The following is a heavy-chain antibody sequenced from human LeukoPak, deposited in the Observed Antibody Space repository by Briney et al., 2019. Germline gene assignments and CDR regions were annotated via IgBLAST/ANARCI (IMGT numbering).Heavy chain of an antibody. CDR2: INSDARST. V-gene: IGHV3-74*01. J-gene: IGHJ5*02. D-gene: IGHD6-19*01. Sequence: PGGSLRLSCAASGFTFSNYWMHWVRQAPGKGLVWVSRINSDARSTSYADSVKGRFTISRDNAKNTLYLQMNSLRAEDTAVYYCARGADTGYSSDSWGQGTLVTGSS. CDR3: ARGADTGYSSDS. CDR1: GFTFSNYW.